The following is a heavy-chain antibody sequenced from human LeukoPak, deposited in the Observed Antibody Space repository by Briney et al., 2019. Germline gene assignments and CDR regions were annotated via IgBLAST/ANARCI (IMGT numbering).Heavy chain of an antibody. CDR2: IYYSGST. CDR1: GGSISSYY. J-gene: IGHJ5*02. CDR3: ARGLGVRGVTNWFDP. D-gene: IGHD3-10*01. Sequence: SETLSLTCTVSGGSISSYYWSWIRQPPGKGLEWIGYIYYSGSTYYNPSLKSRVTISVDTSKNQFSLKLSSVTAADTAVYYCARGLGVRGVTNWFDPWGQGTLVTVSS. V-gene: IGHV4-59*08.